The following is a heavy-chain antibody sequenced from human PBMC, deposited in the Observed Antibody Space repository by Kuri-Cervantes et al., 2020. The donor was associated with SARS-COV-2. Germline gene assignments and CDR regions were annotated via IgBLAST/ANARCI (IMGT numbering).Heavy chain of an antibody. CDR3: ARGNQLLSPGGVYYYYYGIDV. Sequence: ASVKVSCKASGYTFTSYDINWVRQAPGQGLEWMGWINPNSGGTNYAQKFQGKVTMTRDTSISTADMELSRLRSDDTAVYYRARGNQLLSPGGVYYYYYGIDVWGQGTTVTVSS. CDR1: GYTFTSYD. D-gene: IGHD2-2*01. J-gene: IGHJ6*02. V-gene: IGHV1-2*02. CDR2: INPNSGGT.